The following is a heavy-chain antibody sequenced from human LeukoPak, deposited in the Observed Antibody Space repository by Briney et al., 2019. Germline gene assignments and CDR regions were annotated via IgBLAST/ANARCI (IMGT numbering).Heavy chain of an antibody. V-gene: IGHV1-2*06. J-gene: IGHJ4*02. CDR2: INPNSGGT. Sequence: ASVKVSCKASGYTFTGYYMHWVRQAPGQGLEWMGRINPNSGGTNYAQKFQGRVTMTRDTSISTAYMELSRLRSDDTAVYYCARVDTAVVKPFDYWGQGTLVTVSS. D-gene: IGHD5-18*01. CDR3: ARVDTAVVKPFDY. CDR1: GYTFTGYY.